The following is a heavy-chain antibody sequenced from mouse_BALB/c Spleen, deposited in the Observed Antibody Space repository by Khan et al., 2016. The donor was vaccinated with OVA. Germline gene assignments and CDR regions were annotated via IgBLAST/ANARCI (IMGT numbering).Heavy chain of an antibody. CDR1: GYTFTNYV. CDR3: AREASSCDFSFPY. J-gene: IGHJ3*01. Sequence: EVQLKESGPELVEPGASVKMSCKASGYTFTNYVMHWVKQKPGQGLEWIGYINPYNAGTRYNEKFKGKATLTSDISSTTAYMELSSLTSEDSAVYDCAREASSCDFSFPYWGQGTLVTVSA. V-gene: IGHV1S136*01. CDR2: INPYNAGT. D-gene: IGHD2-13*01.